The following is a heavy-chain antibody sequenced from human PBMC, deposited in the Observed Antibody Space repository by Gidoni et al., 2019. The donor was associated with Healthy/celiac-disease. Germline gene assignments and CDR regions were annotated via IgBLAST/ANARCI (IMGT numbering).Heavy chain of an antibody. V-gene: IGHV1-69*01. CDR1: GGTFSSYA. J-gene: IGHJ4*02. CDR3: ARDSGDGDYGTEKAFDY. D-gene: IGHD4-17*01. CDR2: IIPIFGTA. Sequence: QVQLVQSGAEVKKPGSSLKVSCKASGGTFSSYAISWVRQAPGQGLDWMGGIIPIFGTANYAQKFQCRVTITADESTSTAYMELSSLRAEDTAVDYCARDSGDGDYGTEKAFDYWGQGTLVTVSS.